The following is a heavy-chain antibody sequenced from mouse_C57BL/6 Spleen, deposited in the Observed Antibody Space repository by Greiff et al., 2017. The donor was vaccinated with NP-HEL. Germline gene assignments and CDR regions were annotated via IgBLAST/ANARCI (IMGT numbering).Heavy chain of an antibody. J-gene: IGHJ4*01. D-gene: IGHD2-14*01. Sequence: EVQLQQSGPELVKPGASVKISCKASGYSFTDYTMTWVKQSNGKSLEWIGVINPNDGTTSYNQKFKGKATLTVDQSSSTAYMQLNSLTSEDSAVYYCAREGTQPVYYAMDYWGQGTSVTVSS. CDR1: GYSFTDYT. CDR2: INPNDGTT. CDR3: AREGTQPVYYAMDY. V-gene: IGHV1-39*01.